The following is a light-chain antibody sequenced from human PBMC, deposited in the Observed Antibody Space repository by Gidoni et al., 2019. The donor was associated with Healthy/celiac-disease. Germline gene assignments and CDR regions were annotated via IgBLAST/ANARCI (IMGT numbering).Light chain of an antibody. CDR1: QSVSST. J-gene: IGKJ4*01. CDR3: LQYNNWPLT. Sequence: EIVMTQSPATLSVSPGERATLSCRASQSVSSTLAWYQKKPGQAPRLLIYGASTRATGIPARFSGSGSGTEFTLTISSLQSEDFAVYYCLQYNNWPLTFGGGTKVEIK. CDR2: GAS. V-gene: IGKV3-15*01.